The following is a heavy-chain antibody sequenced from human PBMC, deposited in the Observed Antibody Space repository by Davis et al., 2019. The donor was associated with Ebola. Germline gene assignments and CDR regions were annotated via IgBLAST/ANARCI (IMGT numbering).Heavy chain of an antibody. CDR3: ASLRRTITGMDDGFDI. CDR1: GNSFTSHW. V-gene: IGHV5-51*01. J-gene: IGHJ3*02. CDR2: IYTGDSDT. D-gene: IGHD2-8*02. Sequence: GESLKISCKDSGNSFTSHWIGWVRQMPGKVLDWMGIIYTGDSDTRYSPSFRGQVTISADKSMKTAFLQWSSLKASDSGMYYCASLRRTITGMDDGFDIWGQGTMVTVSS.